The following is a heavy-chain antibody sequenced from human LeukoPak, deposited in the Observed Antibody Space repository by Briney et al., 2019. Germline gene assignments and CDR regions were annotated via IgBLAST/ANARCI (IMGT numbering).Heavy chain of an antibody. CDR3: ARDPLELTSPSFAHYSDY. CDR1: GYTFTGYY. Sequence: SVKVSCKASGYTFTGYYMHWVRQAPGQGLEWMGRIIPIFGTTNYAQRFQGRVTITTDESTSTVYMELSSLRSTDTAVYYCARDPLELTSPSFAHYSDYWGQGTLVTVSS. J-gene: IGHJ4*02. D-gene: IGHD1-7*01. CDR2: IIPIFGTT. V-gene: IGHV1-69*05.